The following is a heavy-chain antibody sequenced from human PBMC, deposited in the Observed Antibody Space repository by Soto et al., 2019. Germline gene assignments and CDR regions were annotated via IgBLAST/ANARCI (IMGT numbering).Heavy chain of an antibody. Sequence: PSETLSLTCAVSGGSISSGDYYWSWIRQPPGKGLEWIGYIYYSGSTYYNPSLKSRVTISLDTSKIQFSLRLSSETASDTAVYYCARALYCSSASCYPRNYYYYYGMDVWGQGTTVTV. J-gene: IGHJ6*02. CDR3: ARALYCSSASCYPRNYYYYYGMDV. D-gene: IGHD2-2*01. CDR2: IYYSGST. CDR1: GGSISSGDYY. V-gene: IGHV4-30-4*01.